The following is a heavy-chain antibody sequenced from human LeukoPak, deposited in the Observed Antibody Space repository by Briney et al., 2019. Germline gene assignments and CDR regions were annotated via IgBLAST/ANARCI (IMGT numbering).Heavy chain of an antibody. CDR2: ISSSSSYI. J-gene: IGHJ5*02. D-gene: IGHD4-17*01. V-gene: IGHV3-21*01. Sequence: PGGSLRLSCAASGFTFSSYSMNWVRQAPGKGLEWVSSISSSSSYIYYADSVKGRFTISRDNAKNSLYLQMNGLRAEDTAVYYCARTLAATVTTTNWFDPWGQGTLVTVSS. CDR1: GFTFSSYS. CDR3: ARTLAATVTTTNWFDP.